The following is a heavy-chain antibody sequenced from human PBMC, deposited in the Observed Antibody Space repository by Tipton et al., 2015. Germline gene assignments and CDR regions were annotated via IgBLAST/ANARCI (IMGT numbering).Heavy chain of an antibody. CDR3: ARDSRDRRTGMDV. Sequence: QLVQSGAEVKKPGASVKVSCKASGYTFSNYDINWVRQAPGQGLEWMGWVSAYNGNTIYAQSLQGRVTMTTDSSTSTAYMELTSLRSDDTAVYYCARDSRDRRTGMDVWGQGTTVTVSS. D-gene: IGHD3-22*01. J-gene: IGHJ6*02. V-gene: IGHV1-18*01. CDR2: VSAYNGNT. CDR1: GYTFSNYD.